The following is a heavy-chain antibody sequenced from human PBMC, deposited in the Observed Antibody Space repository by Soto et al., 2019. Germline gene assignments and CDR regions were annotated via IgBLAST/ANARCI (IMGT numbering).Heavy chain of an antibody. CDR2: IYYSGST. CDR3: ARENDYGDYGGAFDI. D-gene: IGHD4-17*01. V-gene: IGHV4-59*01. Sequence: SETLSLTCTVPGGSISSYYWSWIRQPPGKGLEWIGYIYYSGSTNYNPSLKSRVTISVDTSKNQFSLKLSSVTAADTAVYYCARENDYGDYGGAFDIRGQGTXVTVSS. CDR1: GGSISSYY. J-gene: IGHJ3*02.